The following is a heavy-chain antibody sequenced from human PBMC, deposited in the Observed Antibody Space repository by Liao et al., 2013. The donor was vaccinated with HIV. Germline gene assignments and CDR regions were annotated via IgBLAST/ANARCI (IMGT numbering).Heavy chain of an antibody. CDR1: GVSITGFY. V-gene: IGHV4-4*07. CDR2: IYTSGNT. CDR3: ASRITISGVAIPHALDV. D-gene: IGHD3-3*01. Sequence: QVQLQESGPGLVKPSETLSLTCTVSGVSITGFYWSWIRQPAGKGLEWIGHIYTSGNTNYNPSLKSRVTMSVDTSKNQFSLKLTSVTAADTAVYYCASRITISGVAIPHALDVWGQGTMVAVSS. J-gene: IGHJ3*01.